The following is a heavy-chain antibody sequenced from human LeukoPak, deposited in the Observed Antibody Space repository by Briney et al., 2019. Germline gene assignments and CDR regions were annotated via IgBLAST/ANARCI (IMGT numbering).Heavy chain of an antibody. D-gene: IGHD6-13*01. Sequence: GGSLRLSCAASGFTFSSYAMHWVRQAPGKGLEWVSAISGSGGSTYYADSVKGRFTISRDNSKNTLYLLMNSLRAEDTAVYYCASASSSWYDFDYWGQGTLVTVSS. J-gene: IGHJ4*02. CDR2: ISGSGGST. CDR3: ASASSSWYDFDY. CDR1: GFTFSSYA. V-gene: IGHV3-23*01.